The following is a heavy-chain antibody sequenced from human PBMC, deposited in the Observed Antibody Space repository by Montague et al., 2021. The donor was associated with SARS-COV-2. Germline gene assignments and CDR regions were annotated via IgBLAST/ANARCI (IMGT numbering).Heavy chain of an antibody. Sequence: SLRLSCAGSGFNFSHAWLDWVRQAPGKGLEWVGHIRNRADGATKDYGAAVRGRFIISRDDSKNTLSLQMNNLKNEDSAVYYCTTSGGSYWGQGTLVTVSS. J-gene: IGHJ4*02. V-gene: IGHV3-15*05. CDR1: GFNFSHAW. D-gene: IGHD3-16*01. CDR3: TTSGGSY. CDR2: IRNRADGATK.